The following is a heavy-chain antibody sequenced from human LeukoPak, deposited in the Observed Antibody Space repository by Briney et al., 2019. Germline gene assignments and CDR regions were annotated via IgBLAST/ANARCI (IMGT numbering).Heavy chain of an antibody. CDR2: INRSAGGT. CDR3: ARGGCSTTSCYHFDS. CDR1: GYTFTSYY. D-gene: IGHD2-2*01. V-gene: IGHV1-46*01. J-gene: IGHJ4*02. Sequence: GSLRLSCEASGYTFTSYYIHWVRQAPGQGLEWIGLINRSAGGTSYAQKFQDRVTMTRDMSTTTVYLGLNSLRSEDTAVYYCARGGCSTTSCYHFDSWGQRTLVTVSS.